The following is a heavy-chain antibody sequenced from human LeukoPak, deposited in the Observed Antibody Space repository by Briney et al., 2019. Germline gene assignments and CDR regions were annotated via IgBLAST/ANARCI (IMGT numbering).Heavy chain of an antibody. CDR1: GFTFSSYG. V-gene: IGHV3-30*03. CDR3: ASLNGDYDDY. D-gene: IGHD4-17*01. CDR2: ISYDGSNK. Sequence: GGSLRLSCAASGFTFSSYGMHWVRQAPGKGLEWVAVISYDGSNKYYADSVKGRFTISRDNAKNSLYLQMNSLRAEDKAVYYCASLNGDYDDYWGQGTLVTVSS. J-gene: IGHJ4*02.